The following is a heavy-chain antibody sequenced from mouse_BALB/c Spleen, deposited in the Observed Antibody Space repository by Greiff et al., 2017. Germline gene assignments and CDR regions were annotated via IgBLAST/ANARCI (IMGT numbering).Heavy chain of an antibody. Sequence: QVQLQQSGAELMKPGASVKISCKATGYTFSSYWIEWVKQRPGHGLEWIGEILPGSGSTNYNEKFKGKATFTADTSSNTAYMQLSSLTSEDSAVYYCARRGTTVGFAYWGQGTLVTVSA. CDR2: ILPGSGST. CDR3: ARRGTTVGFAY. J-gene: IGHJ3*01. CDR1: GYTFSSYW. V-gene: IGHV1-9*01. D-gene: IGHD1-1*01.